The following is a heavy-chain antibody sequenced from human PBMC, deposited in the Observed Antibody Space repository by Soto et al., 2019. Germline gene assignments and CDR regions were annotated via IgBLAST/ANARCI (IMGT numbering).Heavy chain of an antibody. V-gene: IGHV4-38-2*01. Sequence: SETLSLTCAVSGYSISSGYYWGWIRQPPGKGLEWIGSIYHSGSTYYNPSLKSRVTISVDTSKNQFSLKLSSVTAADTAVYYCSRVGTYLRENWFDPWGQGTLVTV. D-gene: IGHD1-1*01. CDR3: SRVGTYLRENWFDP. CDR2: IYHSGST. J-gene: IGHJ5*02. CDR1: GYSISSGYY.